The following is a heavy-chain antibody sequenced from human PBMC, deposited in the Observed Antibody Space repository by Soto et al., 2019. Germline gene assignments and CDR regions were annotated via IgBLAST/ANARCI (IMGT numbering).Heavy chain of an antibody. CDR2: ISGTGGST. CDR1: GFTFSSCA. J-gene: IGHJ4*02. D-gene: IGHD6-13*01. Sequence: GGSLRLSCAASGFTFSSCAMSWVRHAPGKGLEWVSAISGTGGSTYYADSVKGRFSISRDNSKSTLYVQMNSLRAEDTAVYYCAKDVVLLIAAGGLHFDYWGQGVQVTVSS. V-gene: IGHV3-23*01. CDR3: AKDVVLLIAAGGLHFDY.